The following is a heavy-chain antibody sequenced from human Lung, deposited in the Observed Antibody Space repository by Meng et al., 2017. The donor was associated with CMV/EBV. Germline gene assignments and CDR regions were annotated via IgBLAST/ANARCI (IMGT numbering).Heavy chain of an antibody. CDR3: ARDTGNFQIDY. J-gene: IGHJ4*02. D-gene: IGHD1-7*01. CDR1: GDSISGSTNYY. CDR2: VHSSGST. V-gene: IGHV4-39*07. Sequence: QLQLQESGPGLVKPSETLSLTCTVSGDSISGSTNYYWGWVRRPPGKGLEWIGSVHSSGSTFYIPSLKSRLTISLDTSKNQFSLRLSSVTAADTALYYCARDTGNFQIDYWGQGTLVTVSS.